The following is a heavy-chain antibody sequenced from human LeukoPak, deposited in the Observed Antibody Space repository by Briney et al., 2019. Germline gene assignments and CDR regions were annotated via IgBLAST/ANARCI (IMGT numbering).Heavy chain of an antibody. CDR1: GFTFNNYA. Sequence: GGSLRLXCAASGFTFNNYAMNWVRQAPGKGLESVSHISRSGSSIFYADSVKGRFTIFRDNGQNSLYLQMSSLRAEDTAVYYCATESSRSSAYWGQGTLVTVSS. CDR3: ATESSRSSAY. CDR2: ISRSGSSI. V-gene: IGHV3-48*01. J-gene: IGHJ4*02. D-gene: IGHD6-6*01.